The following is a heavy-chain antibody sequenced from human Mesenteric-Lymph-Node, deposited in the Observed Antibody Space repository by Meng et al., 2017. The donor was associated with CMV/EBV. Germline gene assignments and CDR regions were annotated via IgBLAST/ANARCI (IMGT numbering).Heavy chain of an antibody. CDR1: GYPFTSYA. CDR2: IDTNTGNP. D-gene: IGHD3-10*01. V-gene: IGHV7-4-1*02. CDR3: ARVRGYYGSGSYYLGY. Sequence: SGYPFTSYAMNWVRQAPGQGLEWMGWIDTNTGNPTYAQGFTGRFVFSLDTSVSTAYLQISSLKAEDTAVYYCARVRGYYGSGSYYLGYWGQGTLVTVSS. J-gene: IGHJ4*02.